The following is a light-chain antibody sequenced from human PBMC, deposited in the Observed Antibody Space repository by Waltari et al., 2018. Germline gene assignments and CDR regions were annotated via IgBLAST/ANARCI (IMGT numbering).Light chain of an antibody. V-gene: IGLV2-14*03. CDR2: DVT. CDR1: SSDVGGYNY. J-gene: IGLJ2*01. Sequence: QSALTQPASVSGSPGQSITISCTGTSSDVGGYNYVSWYQQHPGKAPKLLIYDVTDRPPGVSSRFSGSQSGNTASLTISGLQAEDEADYYCSSYTSSSSFSISSSVLFGGGTKVTVL. CDR3: SSYTSSSSFSISSSVL.